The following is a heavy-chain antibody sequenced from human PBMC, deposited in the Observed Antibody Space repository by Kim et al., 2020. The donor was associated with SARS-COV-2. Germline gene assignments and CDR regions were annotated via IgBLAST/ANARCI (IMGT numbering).Heavy chain of an antibody. J-gene: IGHJ4*02. Sequence: GGSLRLSCTTSGFTFTGHAMSWVRQAPGKGLEWVSRIDGSGGTTYYVDSVKGRFSISRDDSKNTLYLQMSALRADDTAAYYCLKGGWGWIWDYWGQGTLVTVSS. CDR3: LKGGWGWIWDY. D-gene: IGHD2-21*01. V-gene: IGHV3-23*01. CDR1: GFTFTGHA. CDR2: IDGSGGTT.